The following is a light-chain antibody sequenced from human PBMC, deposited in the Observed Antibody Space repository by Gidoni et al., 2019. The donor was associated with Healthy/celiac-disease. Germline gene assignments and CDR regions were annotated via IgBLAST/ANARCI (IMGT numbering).Light chain of an antibody. CDR3: HAWDSSVV. Sequence: SYELTQPPSVSVSPGQTASITCSGDTLGDKYACWYQQKPGQSPVLVIYQDSKRPSGIPERFSGSNSGNTATLTISGTQAMDEADYYCHAWDSSVVFGGGTKLTVL. V-gene: IGLV3-1*01. J-gene: IGLJ2*01. CDR1: TLGDKY. CDR2: QDS.